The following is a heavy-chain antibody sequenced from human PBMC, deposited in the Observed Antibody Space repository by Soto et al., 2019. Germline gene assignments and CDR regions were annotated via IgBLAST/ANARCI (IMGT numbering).Heavy chain of an antibody. CDR3: ARAYVWGSYRHSRYYFDY. J-gene: IGHJ4*02. CDR2: IIPIFGTA. D-gene: IGHD3-16*02. Sequence: GASVKVSCKASGGTFSSYAISWVRQAPGQGLEWMGGIIPIFGTANYAQKFQGRVTITADESTSTAYMELSSLRSENTAVYYCARAYVWGSYRHSRYYFDYWGQGTLVTVSS. CDR1: GGTFSSYA. V-gene: IGHV1-69*13.